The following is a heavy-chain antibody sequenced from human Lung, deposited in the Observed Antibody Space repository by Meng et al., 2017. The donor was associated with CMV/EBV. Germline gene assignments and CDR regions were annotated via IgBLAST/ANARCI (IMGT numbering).Heavy chain of an antibody. CDR3: AKRLGGLLPSDADRGY. CDR1: GFTFSSYA. V-gene: IGHV3-23*01. Sequence: GESXKISCAASGFTFSSYAMSWVRQAPGKGLEWVSAISGSGGSTYYADSVKGRFTISRDNSKNTLYLQMNSLRAEDTAVYYCAKRLGGLLPSDADRGYWGQGTXVTVSS. D-gene: IGHD3-22*01. CDR2: ISGSGGST. J-gene: IGHJ4*02.